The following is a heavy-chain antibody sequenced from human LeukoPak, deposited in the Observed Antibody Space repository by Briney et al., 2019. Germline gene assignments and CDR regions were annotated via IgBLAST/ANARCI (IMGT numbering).Heavy chain of an antibody. CDR1: GFTFSNYA. D-gene: IGHD3-3*01. Sequence: GGSLRLSCASSGFTFSNYAMHWVRQAPGKGLEWVAVISYDGSKQDYVDPVKGRFTISRDNSKNTLYLQMNSLRAEDTAVYYCGSTIFGVVIDLDSGYYSGHRTLVTVSS. J-gene: IGHJ4*01. V-gene: IGHV3-30*04. CDR3: GSTIFGVVIDLDSGYY. CDR2: ISYDGSKQ.